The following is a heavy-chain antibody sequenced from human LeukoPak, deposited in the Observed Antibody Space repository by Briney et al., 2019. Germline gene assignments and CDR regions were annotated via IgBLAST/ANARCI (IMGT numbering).Heavy chain of an antibody. CDR3: TREGLEDCSSASCYFLFDP. Sequence: SETLSLMCTVSGGSISSHYGSWIRQPAGKGLEWIGRIYRTGSTSYNPSLKSRVTMSVDTSKNQFSLKLSSVTAADTAVYYCTREGLEDCSSASCYFLFDPWGQGTLVTVSS. D-gene: IGHD2-15*01. CDR1: GGSISSHY. J-gene: IGHJ5*02. V-gene: IGHV4-4*07. CDR2: IYRTGST.